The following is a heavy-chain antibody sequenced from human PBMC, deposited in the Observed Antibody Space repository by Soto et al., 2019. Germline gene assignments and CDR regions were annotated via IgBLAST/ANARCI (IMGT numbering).Heavy chain of an antibody. V-gene: IGHV3-64*02. CDR1: GFTFSSYA. CDR2: ISSNGGST. J-gene: IGHJ6*02. CDR3: ARGCYYASSGYCTDV. Sequence: EVQLVESGEGLVQPGGSLRLSCAASGFTFSSYAMHWVRQAPGKGLEYVSAISSNGGSTYYADSVKGRFTISRDNSKNTLYLQMGSLRAEDMAVYYCARGCYYASSGYCTDVWGQGTTVTVCS. D-gene: IGHD3-22*01.